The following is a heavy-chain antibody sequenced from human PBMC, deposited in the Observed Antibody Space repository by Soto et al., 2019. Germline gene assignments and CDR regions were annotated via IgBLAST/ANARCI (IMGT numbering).Heavy chain of an antibody. CDR1: GGSISSGDYY. J-gene: IGHJ3*02. Sequence: PSETLSLTCTVSGGSISSGDYYWSWIRQPPGNGLEWIGYIYYSGSTYYNPSLKSRVTISVDTSKNQFSLKLSSVTAADTAVYYCARDGDTGYYDSSGSKNAFDIWGQGTMVTVSS. CDR2: IYYSGST. V-gene: IGHV4-30-4*01. CDR3: ARDGDTGYYDSSGSKNAFDI. D-gene: IGHD3-22*01.